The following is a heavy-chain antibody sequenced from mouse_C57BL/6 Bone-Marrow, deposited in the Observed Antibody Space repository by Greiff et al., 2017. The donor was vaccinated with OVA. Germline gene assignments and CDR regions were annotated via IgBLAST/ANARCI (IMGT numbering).Heavy chain of an antibody. V-gene: IGHV10-1*01. CDR1: GFSFNTYA. CDR3: VRHCVRPHWYFDV. J-gene: IGHJ1*03. CDR2: IRSKSNNNAT. Sequence: EVQLVESGGGLVQPKGSLKLSCAASGFSFNTYAMHWVRQAPEKGLEWVARIRSKSNNNATYYTDSVKDRFTISRDDSEGMLYLKRNNFKTEDAAMYACVRHCVRPHWYFDVWGTGTTVTVSS.